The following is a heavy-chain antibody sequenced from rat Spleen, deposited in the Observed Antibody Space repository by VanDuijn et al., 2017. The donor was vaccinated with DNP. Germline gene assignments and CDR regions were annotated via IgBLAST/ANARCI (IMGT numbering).Heavy chain of an antibody. CDR3: AKGPNYGGWSDYFDY. CDR1: GFTFNDYW. V-gene: IGHV4-2*01. Sequence: EVKLVESGGGLVQPGRSLKLSCAASGFTFNDYWMGWVRQAPGKGLEWIGQINKDRSTINYIPSLKEKITISRDNAQNTLYLQMSKLGSEDTAIYYCAKGPNYGGWSDYFDYWGQGVMVTVSS. CDR2: INKDRSTI. D-gene: IGHD1-11*01. J-gene: IGHJ2*01.